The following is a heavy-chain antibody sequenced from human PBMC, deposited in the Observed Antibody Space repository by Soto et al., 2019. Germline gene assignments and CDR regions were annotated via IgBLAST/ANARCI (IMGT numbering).Heavy chain of an antibody. CDR2: IYYSGST. V-gene: IGHV4-31*03. Sequence: SETLSLTCTVSGGSISSGGYYWSWIRQHPGKGLEWIGYIYYSGSTYYNPSLKSRVTISVDTSKNQFSLKLSSVTAADTAVYYCARDLQAYVYGYYGMDVWGQGTTVTVSS. CDR1: GGSISSGGYY. CDR3: ARDLQAYVYGYYGMDV. D-gene: IGHD5-12*01. J-gene: IGHJ6*02.